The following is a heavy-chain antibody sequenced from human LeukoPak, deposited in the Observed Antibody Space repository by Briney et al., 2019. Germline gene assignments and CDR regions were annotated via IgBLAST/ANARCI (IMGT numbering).Heavy chain of an antibody. CDR3: ASGYLWFGEFDY. V-gene: IGHV4-59*01. Sequence: SETLSLTCTVSGGSIRSYYWSWIRQPPGKGLGWIGYIYYSGSTNYNPSLKSRVTISLDTSKNQFSLKLSSVTAADTAVYYCASGYLWFGEFDYWGQGTLVTVSS. J-gene: IGHJ4*02. D-gene: IGHD3-10*01. CDR1: GGSIRSYY. CDR2: IYYSGST.